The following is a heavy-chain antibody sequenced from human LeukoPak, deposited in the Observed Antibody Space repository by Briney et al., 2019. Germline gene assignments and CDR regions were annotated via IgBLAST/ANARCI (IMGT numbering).Heavy chain of an antibody. D-gene: IGHD6-13*01. CDR1: GFTFSDYY. CDR2: ISSSGSTI. J-gene: IGHJ4*02. CDR3: ARPNVHSSSWYYFDY. V-gene: IGHV3-11*01. Sequence: GGSLRLSCAASGFTFSDYYMSWIRQAPGKGLEWVSYISSSGSTIYYADSVKGRFTISRDNAKNSLYLQMNSLRAEDTAVYYCARPNVHSSSWYYFDYWGQGTLVTVSS.